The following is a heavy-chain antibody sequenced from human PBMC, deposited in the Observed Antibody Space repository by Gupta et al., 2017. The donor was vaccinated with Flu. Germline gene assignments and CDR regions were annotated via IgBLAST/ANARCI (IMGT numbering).Heavy chain of an antibody. CDR3: ARGVSWFDP. CDR1: SGSFSGYS. Sequence: QVQLQQWGVGLLRPSETLSLTCGVYSGSFSGYSWSWIRQPPGKGLEWIGEIIHGRGTNFNPSLKSRVSISVDTSKNQFSLKLTSLTAADTAVYYCARGVSWFDPWGQGTLVTVSS. J-gene: IGHJ5*02. CDR2: IIHGRGT. V-gene: IGHV4-34*01.